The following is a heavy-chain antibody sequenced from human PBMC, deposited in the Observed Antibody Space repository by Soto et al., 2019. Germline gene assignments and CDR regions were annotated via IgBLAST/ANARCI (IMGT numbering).Heavy chain of an antibody. CDR3: AKDKPSDYGGNYFDY. Sequence: QVQLVESGGGVVQPGRSLRLSCAASGFTFSSYGMHWVRQAPGKGLEWVAVISYDGSNKYYADSVKGRFTISRDNSKNTLYLQMNSLRAEDTAAYYCAKDKPSDYGGNYFDYWGQGTLVTVSS. CDR1: GFTFSSYG. CDR2: ISYDGSNK. J-gene: IGHJ4*02. V-gene: IGHV3-30*18. D-gene: IGHD4-17*01.